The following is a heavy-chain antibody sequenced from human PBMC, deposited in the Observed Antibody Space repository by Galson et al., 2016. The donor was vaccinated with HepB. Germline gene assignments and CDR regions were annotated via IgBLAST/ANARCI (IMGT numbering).Heavy chain of an antibody. J-gene: IGHJ4*02. CDR1: GFTFRTYW. CDR3: ARDQTRRGPTTFDN. Sequence: SLRLSCAASGFTFRTYWMHWVPQSPGMGLVWVSRVSSDGRTTTYADSVKGRFTISRDNGRNTLYLQMNSLRAEDTGVYYCARDQTRRGPTTFDNWGQGTLVTVSS. D-gene: IGHD1-26*01. V-gene: IGHV3-74*03. CDR2: VSSDGRTT.